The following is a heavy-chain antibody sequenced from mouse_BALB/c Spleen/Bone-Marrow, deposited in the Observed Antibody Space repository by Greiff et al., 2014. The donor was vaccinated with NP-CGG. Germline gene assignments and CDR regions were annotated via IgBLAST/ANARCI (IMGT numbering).Heavy chain of an antibody. CDR2: IDPANGGT. V-gene: IGHV14-3*02. J-gene: IGHJ4*01. Sequence: EVQVVESGAELVKPGASVKLSCTASGFNFNDSFMHWVKQRPEQGLEWIGMIDPANGGTKYDAKFKGKATITADTSSNTAYLQHSSITTEDDAVVYCARCNEHYAMDYWGQGTSVTVSS. CDR3: ARCNEHYAMDY. CDR1: GFNFNDSF.